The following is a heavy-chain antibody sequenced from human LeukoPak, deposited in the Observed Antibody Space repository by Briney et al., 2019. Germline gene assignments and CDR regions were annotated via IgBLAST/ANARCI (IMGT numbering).Heavy chain of an antibody. CDR2: ISAYNGNT. J-gene: IGHJ4*02. CDR1: GYTFTSYG. CDR3: ARVLPSRYCSSTSCYGGGDY. D-gene: IGHD2-2*01. Sequence: GASVKVSCKASGYTFTSYGISWVRQAPGQGLEWMGWISAYNGNTNYAQKLQGRVTMTTDTSTSTAYMELRSLRSDDPAVYYCARVLPSRYCSSTSCYGGGDYWGQGTLVTVSS. V-gene: IGHV1-18*01.